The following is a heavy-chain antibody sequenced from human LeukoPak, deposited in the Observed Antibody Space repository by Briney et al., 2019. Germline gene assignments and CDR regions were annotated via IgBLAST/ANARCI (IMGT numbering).Heavy chain of an antibody. V-gene: IGHV3-23*01. CDR3: AKVTSIAVAGSIDY. J-gene: IGHJ4*02. D-gene: IGHD6-19*01. CDR2: ISGSGGST. Sequence: GGSLRLSCAAPGFTFSSYAMSWVRQAPGKGLEWVSAISGSGGSTYYADSVKGRFTISRDNSKNTLYLQMNSLRAEDTAVYYCAKVTSIAVAGSIDYWGQGTLVTVSS. CDR1: GFTFSSYA.